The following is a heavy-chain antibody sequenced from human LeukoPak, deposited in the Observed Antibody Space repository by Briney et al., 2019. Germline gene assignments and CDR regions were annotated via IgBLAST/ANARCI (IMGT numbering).Heavy chain of an antibody. CDR2: IYYSGNT. V-gene: IGHV4-34*01. D-gene: IGHD3-22*01. CDR3: ASTSPKYYYESSGYSSLFDN. Sequence: PSGTLSLTCAVYGGSFSGYYWSWIRQPPGKGLEWIGTIYYSGNTYYNPSLKSRLTISVDTSKNQFSLKLRSVTAADTALYYCASTSPKYYYESSGYSSLFDNWGQGTLVTVSS. J-gene: IGHJ4*02. CDR1: GGSFSGYY.